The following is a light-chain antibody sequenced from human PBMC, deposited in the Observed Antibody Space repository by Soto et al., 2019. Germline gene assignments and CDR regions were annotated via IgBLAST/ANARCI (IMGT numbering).Light chain of an antibody. Sequence: QSVLTQPPSVSAAPGQKVTISCSGSSSNSGNNYVSWYQQLPGTAPKLLIYENIKRPSGIPDRCSGSKSGTSATLGITGLQTGDEADYYFVTCDNSLSAWVFGSGTKVTVL. V-gene: IGLV1-51*02. CDR1: SSNSGNNY. J-gene: IGLJ1*01. CDR2: ENI. CDR3: VTCDNSLSAWV.